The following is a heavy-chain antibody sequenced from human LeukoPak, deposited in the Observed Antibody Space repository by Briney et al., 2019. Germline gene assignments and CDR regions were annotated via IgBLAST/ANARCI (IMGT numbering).Heavy chain of an antibody. CDR1: GGSISSGSYY. D-gene: IGHD6-13*01. Sequence: SETLSLTCTVSGGSISSGSYYWSWIRQPPGKGLEWIGYIYYSGSTNYNPSLKSRVTISVDTSKNQFSLKLSSVTAADTAVYYCARDRLSSSWGRNWFGPWGQGTLVTVSS. CDR3: ARDRLSSSWGRNWFGP. CDR2: IYYSGST. J-gene: IGHJ5*02. V-gene: IGHV4-61*01.